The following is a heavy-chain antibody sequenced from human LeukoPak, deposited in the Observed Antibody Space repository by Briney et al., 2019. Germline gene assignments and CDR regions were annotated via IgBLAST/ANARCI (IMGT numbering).Heavy chain of an antibody. V-gene: IGHV3-64D*09. Sequence: PGGSLGFSCSASGFPFSSYAMHWVRRAPGKGLKYVSAISDSGGSTYYADSVKGRFTISRDNSKNTLYLQMSSLRAEDTAVYFCVRGYSFGPYGMDVWGQGTTVTVSS. CDR3: VRGYSFGPYGMDV. CDR1: GFPFSSYA. J-gene: IGHJ6*02. D-gene: IGHD2-15*01. CDR2: ISDSGGST.